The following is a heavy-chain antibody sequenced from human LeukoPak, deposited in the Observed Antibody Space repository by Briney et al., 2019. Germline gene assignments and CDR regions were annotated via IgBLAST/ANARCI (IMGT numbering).Heavy chain of an antibody. Sequence: GASVKVSCKASGYTFTSYGISWVRQAPGQGLEWMGWISAYNGNTNYAQKLQGRVTMTTDTSTSTAYMELRSLRSDDTAVYYCAREGWGGSCPECLDYWGQGTLVTVSS. V-gene: IGHV1-18*01. CDR2: ISAYNGNT. D-gene: IGHD2-15*01. CDR1: GYTFTSYG. CDR3: AREGWGGSCPECLDY. J-gene: IGHJ4*02.